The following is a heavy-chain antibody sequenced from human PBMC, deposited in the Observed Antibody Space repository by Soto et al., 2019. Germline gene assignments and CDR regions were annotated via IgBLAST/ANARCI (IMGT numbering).Heavy chain of an antibody. J-gene: IGHJ4*02. CDR1: GFTFSSYA. D-gene: IGHD3-3*01. V-gene: IGHV3-23*01. CDR3: ADGGEWLFNSEY. Sequence: EVQLLESGGHLVQPGGSLRLSCAASGFTFSSYAMSWVRQAPGKGLEWVSGISASGGSTYYADSVKGRFTISRDNSKNTLYLQMNNLRAEDTAVYYCADGGEWLFNSEYWGQGTLVTVSS. CDR2: ISASGGST.